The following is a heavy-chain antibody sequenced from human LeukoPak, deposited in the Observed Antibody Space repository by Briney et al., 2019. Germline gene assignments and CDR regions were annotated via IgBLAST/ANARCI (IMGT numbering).Heavy chain of an antibody. J-gene: IGHJ4*02. V-gene: IGHV3-30*04. Sequence: GGSLRLSCAASGFTFSTYAMHWVRQAPGKGLEWVAVISYDGRQKYYADSVKGRFTISRDNSKNTLYLQMNSLRTEDTAVYYCAKDLFAMTQWEQLGYWGQGTLVTVSS. D-gene: IGHD1-26*01. CDR2: ISYDGRQK. CDR3: AKDLFAMTQWEQLGY. CDR1: GFTFSTYA.